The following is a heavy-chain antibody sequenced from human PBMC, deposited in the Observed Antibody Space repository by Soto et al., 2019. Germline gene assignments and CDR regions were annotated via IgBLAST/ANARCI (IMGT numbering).Heavy chain of an antibody. CDR3: ARGLRAVPSGNWFDP. D-gene: IGHD6-19*01. J-gene: IGHJ5*02. CDR2: INHSGST. V-gene: IGHV4-34*01. Sequence: PSETLSLTCAVYGGSFSGYYWSWIRQPPGKGLEWIGEINHSGSTNYNPSLKSRVTISVDTSKNQFSLKLSSVTAADTAVYYCARGLRAVPSGNWFDPWGQGTLVTVSS. CDR1: GGSFSGYY.